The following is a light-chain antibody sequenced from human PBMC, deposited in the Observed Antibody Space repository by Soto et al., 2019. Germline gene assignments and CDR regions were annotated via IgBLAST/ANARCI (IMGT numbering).Light chain of an antibody. J-gene: IGLJ2*01. CDR2: EVN. V-gene: IGLV2-23*02. CDR1: SNDVGGYDL. CDR3: CSFAGGAIFV. Sequence: QSVLTQPASVSGSPGQSITISCTGTSNDVGGYDLVSWYQHHPGKAPTLIIFEVNKRPSGVSDRFSGSKSGNTASLTISALRTEDEADYSCCSFAGGAIFVLGGGTQLTVL.